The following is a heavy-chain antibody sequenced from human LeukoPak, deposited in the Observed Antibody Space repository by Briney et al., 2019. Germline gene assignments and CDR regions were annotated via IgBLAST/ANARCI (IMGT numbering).Heavy chain of an antibody. Sequence: SETLSLTCTVSGGSISSYYWSWIRQPPGKGLEWIGYIYYSGSTNYNPSLKSRVTISVDTSKNQFSLKLSSVTAADTAVYYCARGIITMIVVADYYFDYWGQGTLVTVS. CDR1: GGSISSYY. D-gene: IGHD3-22*01. J-gene: IGHJ4*02. CDR2: IYYSGST. CDR3: ARGIITMIVVADYYFDY. V-gene: IGHV4-59*01.